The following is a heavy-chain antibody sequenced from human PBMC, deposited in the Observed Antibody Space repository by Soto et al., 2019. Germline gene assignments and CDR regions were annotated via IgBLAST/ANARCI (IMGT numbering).Heavy chain of an antibody. CDR2: IDSRGSTI. CDR3: ARVSQSFIEYFQH. V-gene: IGHV3-48*03. D-gene: IGHD3-16*02. Sequence: GPLRLSCAASGFTFRNYERIWVRQAPGKGLEWVSYIDSRGSTIYYADSVKGRFTISRDNAKNSLYLQLNSLRAEDTAVYFCARVSQSFIEYFQHWGQGTLVTVSS. CDR1: GFTFRNYE. J-gene: IGHJ1*01.